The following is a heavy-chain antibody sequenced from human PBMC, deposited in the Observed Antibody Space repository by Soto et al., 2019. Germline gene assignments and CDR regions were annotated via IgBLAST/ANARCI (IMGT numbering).Heavy chain of an antibody. CDR3: ARGQSYRDIVVVPAANGMDV. D-gene: IGHD2-2*01. J-gene: IGHJ6*02. V-gene: IGHV1-18*01. CDR1: GYTFTSYG. CDR2: ISAYNGNT. Sequence: ASVKVSCKASGYTFTSYGISWVRQAPGQGLEWMGWISAYNGNTNYAQKLQGRVTMTTDTSTSTAYMELRSLRSDDTAVYYCARGQSYRDIVVVPAANGMDVWGQGTTVTVSS.